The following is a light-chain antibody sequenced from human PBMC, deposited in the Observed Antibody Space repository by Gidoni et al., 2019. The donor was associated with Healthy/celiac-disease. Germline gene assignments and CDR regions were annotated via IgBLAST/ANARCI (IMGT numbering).Light chain of an antibody. CDR3: QQYFITPYG. Sequence: DIVMTQSPDSLVVSLGERATINCQSSQTVLYSSNNKNYLAWYQQKPGQPPKLLIYWASTRESGVPDRFSGSGSGTDFTLTISSLQDEDVAVYYCQQYFITPYGFGQGTKLEIK. CDR1: QTVLYSSNNKNY. V-gene: IGKV4-1*01. J-gene: IGKJ2*03. CDR2: WAS.